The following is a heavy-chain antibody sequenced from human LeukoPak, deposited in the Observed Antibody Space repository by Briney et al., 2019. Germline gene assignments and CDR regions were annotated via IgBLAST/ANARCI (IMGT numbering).Heavy chain of an antibody. D-gene: IGHD3-22*01. V-gene: IGHV1-69*10. CDR1: GGTXXSYA. CDR3: ARGFKPYYYDSAGMDV. CDR2: XIPILGIA. Sequence: GASVKVSCKASGGTXXSYAIXWVRQAPGXXXXXXXXXIPILGIANYAQKFQGRVTSTADKSTSTAYMELSSLRSEDTAVYYCARGFKPYYYDSAGMDVWGQGTTVTASS. J-gene: IGHJ6*02.